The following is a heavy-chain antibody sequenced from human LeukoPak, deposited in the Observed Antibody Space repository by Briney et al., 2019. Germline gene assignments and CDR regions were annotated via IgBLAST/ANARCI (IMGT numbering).Heavy chain of an antibody. D-gene: IGHD1-26*01. V-gene: IGHV3-23*01. CDR2: MNKSGYYT. Sequence: GESLRLSCAASGFIFSDYAMSWVRQAPGKGLEWLSGMNKSGYYTYDTESVKGRFTISRDNSKNTLYLQMSDLRAEDTAIYYCAKFNGWELAEYYLDYWGHGTLVTVSS. J-gene: IGHJ4*01. CDR1: GFIFSDYA. CDR3: AKFNGWELAEYYLDY.